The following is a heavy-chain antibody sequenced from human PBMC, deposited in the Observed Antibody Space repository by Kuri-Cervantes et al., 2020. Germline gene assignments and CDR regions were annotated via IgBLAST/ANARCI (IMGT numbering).Heavy chain of an antibody. V-gene: IGHV1-18*04. CDR1: GYTFTNSG. CDR3: ARDSTRSYGDLRRGAFDI. CDR2: ISAYNGNT. J-gene: IGHJ3*02. D-gene: IGHD4-17*01. Sequence: ASVKVSCKASGYTFTNSGIHWVRQAPGQRLEWMGWISAYNGNTNYAQKLQGRVTMTTDTSTSTAYMELRSLRSDDTAVYYCARDSTRSYGDLRRGAFDIWGQGTMVTVSS.